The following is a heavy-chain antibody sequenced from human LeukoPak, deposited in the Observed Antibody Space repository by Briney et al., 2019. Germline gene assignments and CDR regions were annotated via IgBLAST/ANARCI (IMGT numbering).Heavy chain of an antibody. Sequence: GRSLRLSCAASGFTFSSYGMHWVRQAPGKGLEWVAVISYDGSNKYYADSVKGRFTISRDNSKNTLYLQMNSLRAEDTAVYYCARRYSGSYNYYYMDVWGKGTTVTVSS. D-gene: IGHD1-26*01. CDR1: GFTFSSYG. J-gene: IGHJ6*03. V-gene: IGHV3-30*03. CDR2: ISYDGSNK. CDR3: ARRYSGSYNYYYMDV.